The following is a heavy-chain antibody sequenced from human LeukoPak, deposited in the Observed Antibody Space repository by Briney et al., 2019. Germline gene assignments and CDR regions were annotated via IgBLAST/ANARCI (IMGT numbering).Heavy chain of an antibody. V-gene: IGHV7-4-1*02. CDR1: GYTFTSYA. CDR2: INTNTGIP. CDR3: ARVVGANDY. D-gene: IGHD1-26*01. Sequence: ASVKVSCKASGYTFTSYAMNWVRQSPGKGLEWMGWINTNTGIPTYAQGFTGRFVFSLDTSVSTAYLQISSLKAEDTAVYYCARVVGANDYWGQGTLVTVSS. J-gene: IGHJ4*02.